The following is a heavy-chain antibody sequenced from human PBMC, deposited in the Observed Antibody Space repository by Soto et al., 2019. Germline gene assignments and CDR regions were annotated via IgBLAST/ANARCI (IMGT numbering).Heavy chain of an antibody. V-gene: IGHV4-31*03. D-gene: IGHD6-19*01. CDR1: GGSISSGGYY. CDR3: ARMPLTGGVAVAAAAYYYGMDV. Sequence: LSLTCTVSGGSISSGGYYWSWIRQHPGKGLEWIGYIYYSGSTYYNPSLKSRVTISVDTSKNQFSLKLSSVTASDTAMYYCARMPLTGGVAVAAAAYYYGMDVWGQGTTVTVSS. CDR2: IYYSGST. J-gene: IGHJ6*02.